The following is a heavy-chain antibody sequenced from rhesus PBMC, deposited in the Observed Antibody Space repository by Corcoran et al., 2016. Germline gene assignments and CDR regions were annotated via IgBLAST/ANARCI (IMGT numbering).Heavy chain of an antibody. V-gene: IGHV4-93*02. J-gene: IGHJ2*01. CDR1: GGSISSSNW. D-gene: IGHD6-25*01. CDR2: IYGSGGST. CDR3: AKQIAAAGKGYFDL. Sequence: QVQLQESGPAVVKPSETLVLTCAVSGGSISSSNWWSWIRQSPGKGLEWIRGIYGSGGSTEYNPSLQCRVTISIDTSKNQFSLKLSSVTAADTAVYYCAKQIAAAGKGYFDLWGPGTPITISS.